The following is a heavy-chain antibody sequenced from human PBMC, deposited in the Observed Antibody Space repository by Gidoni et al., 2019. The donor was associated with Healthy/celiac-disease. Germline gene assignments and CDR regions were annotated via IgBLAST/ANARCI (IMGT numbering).Heavy chain of an antibody. V-gene: IGHV4-39*01. CDR2: IYYSGST. D-gene: IGHD3-22*01. Sequence: QLQLQESGPGLVKPSETLSLTCTVSGGSISSSSYYWGWIRQPPGKGLEWIGSIYYSGSTYYNPSLKSRVTISVDTSKNQFSLKLSSVTAADTAVYYCARQQHYYDSSGYYYFDYWGQGTLVTVSS. J-gene: IGHJ4*02. CDR1: GGSISSSSYY. CDR3: ARQQHYYDSSGYYYFDY.